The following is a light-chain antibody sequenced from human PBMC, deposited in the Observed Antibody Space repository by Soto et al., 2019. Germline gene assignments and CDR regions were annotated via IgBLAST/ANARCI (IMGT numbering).Light chain of an antibody. V-gene: IGKV3-15*01. J-gene: IGKJ2*01. CDR2: GAS. Sequence: EIVMTQSPATLSVSPGERATLSCRASQSVSSNLAWYQQKPGQAPRLLIYGASTRATGIPTRFSGSGSGTELNLTITSLQSEDFGVYYCQQYNNWLPYTFGQGTKLEIK. CDR1: QSVSSN. CDR3: QQYNNWLPYT.